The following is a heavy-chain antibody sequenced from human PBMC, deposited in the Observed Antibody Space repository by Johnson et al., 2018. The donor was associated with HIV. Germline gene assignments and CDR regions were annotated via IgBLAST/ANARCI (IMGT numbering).Heavy chain of an antibody. CDR3: AKEGRELLGGTFDI. J-gene: IGHJ3*02. D-gene: IGHD1-26*01. Sequence: VQLVESGGGLVQPGGSLRLSCAASGFTFSSYWMSWVRQAPGKGLEWVANIKQDGSEKYYVDSVKGRFTISRDNSKNSLYLQMNSLRAEDTAVYYCAKEGRELLGGTFDIWGQGTMVTVSS. CDR2: IKQDGSEK. V-gene: IGHV3-7*01. CDR1: GFTFSSYW.